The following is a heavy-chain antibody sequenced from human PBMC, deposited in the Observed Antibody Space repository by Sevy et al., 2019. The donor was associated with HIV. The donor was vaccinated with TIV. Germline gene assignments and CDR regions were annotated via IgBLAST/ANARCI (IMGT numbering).Heavy chain of an antibody. Sequence: GGSLRLSCAASGFTFSSYSMNWVRQAPGKGLEWVSYISSSSSTIYYADSVKGRFTISRDNAKNSLYRQMNSLRDEDTAVYYCARLDTGIVGATTEGAFDIWGQGTMVTVSS. CDR3: ARLDTGIVGATTEGAFDI. J-gene: IGHJ3*02. CDR1: GFTFSSYS. V-gene: IGHV3-48*02. D-gene: IGHD1-26*01. CDR2: ISSSSSTI.